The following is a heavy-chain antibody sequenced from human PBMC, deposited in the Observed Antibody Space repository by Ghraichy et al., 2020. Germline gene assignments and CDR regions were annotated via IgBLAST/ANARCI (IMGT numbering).Heavy chain of an antibody. V-gene: IGHV4-59*01. CDR1: GGSISSYY. D-gene: IGHD4-17*01. Sequence: SQTLSLTCTVSGGSISSYYWSWIRQPPGKGLEWIGYIYYSGSTNYNPSLKSRVTISVDTSKNQFSLKLSSVTAADTAVYYCARVTVTTLYDAFDIWGQGTMVTVSS. J-gene: IGHJ3*02. CDR3: ARVTVTTLYDAFDI. CDR2: IYYSGST.